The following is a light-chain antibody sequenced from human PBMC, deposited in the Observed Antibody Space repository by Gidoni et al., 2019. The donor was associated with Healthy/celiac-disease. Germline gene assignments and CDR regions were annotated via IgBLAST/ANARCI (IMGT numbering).Light chain of an antibody. CDR2: DAS. Sequence: ESVLTQSPATLSLSPGERATLSCRASQSVSSYLAWYQQQPGQAPRLLLYDASNSATGIPARFSGSGSGTDFTLTISSLEPEDFAVYYCQQRSNWPPWTFXQXTKVEIK. V-gene: IGKV3-11*01. J-gene: IGKJ1*01. CDR1: QSVSSY. CDR3: QQRSNWPPWT.